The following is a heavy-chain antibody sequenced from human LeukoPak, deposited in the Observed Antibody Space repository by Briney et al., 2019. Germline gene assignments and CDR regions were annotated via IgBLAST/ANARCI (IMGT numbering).Heavy chain of an antibody. CDR2: IYAGDSDT. CDR1: GYTFTSYW. Sequence: PGESLKISCKGSGYTFTSYWIGWVRQMPGKGLEWMGIIYAGDSDTRYSPSFRGQVTISVDKSISTAYLQWSSLKASGAAMYHCVRVTGNYLFDYWGQGTLVTVSS. CDR3: VRVTGNYLFDY. J-gene: IGHJ4*02. V-gene: IGHV5-51*01. D-gene: IGHD2-8*02.